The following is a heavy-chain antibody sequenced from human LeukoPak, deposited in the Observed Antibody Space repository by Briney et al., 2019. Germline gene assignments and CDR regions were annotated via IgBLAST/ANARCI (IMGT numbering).Heavy chain of an antibody. V-gene: IGHV3-23*01. CDR3: AKWDTYYDSSGYYFY. D-gene: IGHD3-22*01. Sequence: GGTLRLSCAASGFTFSSYGMSWVRQAPGKGLEWVSAISGSGGSTYYADSVKGRFTISRDNSKNTLYPQMNSLRAEDTAVYYCAKWDTYYDSSGYYFYWGQGTLVTVSS. J-gene: IGHJ4*02. CDR1: GFTFSSYG. CDR2: ISGSGGST.